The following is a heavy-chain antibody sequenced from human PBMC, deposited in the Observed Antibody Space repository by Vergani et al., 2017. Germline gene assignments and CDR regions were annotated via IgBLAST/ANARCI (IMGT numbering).Heavy chain of an antibody. CDR3: AREGHYGSGSYDIDWFDP. Sequence: QVQLVQSGAEVKKPGASVKVSCKASGYTFTGYYMHWVRQAPGQGLEWMGWINPNSGGTNYAQKFQGRVTMTRDTSISTVYMELSRLSSDDTAVYYCAREGHYGSGSYDIDWFDPWGQGTLVTVSS. CDR1: GYTFTGYY. D-gene: IGHD3-10*01. CDR2: INPNSGGT. J-gene: IGHJ5*02. V-gene: IGHV1-2*02.